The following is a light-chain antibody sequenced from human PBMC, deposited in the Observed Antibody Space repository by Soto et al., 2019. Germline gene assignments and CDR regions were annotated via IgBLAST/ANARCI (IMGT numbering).Light chain of an antibody. CDR2: GAS. V-gene: IGKV3-15*01. Sequence: EILMTQSPATLSVSPGERATLSCRASQSVSSDLAWYQQKPGQALRLLIYGASTRATGIPARFSGSGSGTDFTLTISSLQSEDFAVYYCQQYNDWPQTFGQGTKV. CDR1: QSVSSD. CDR3: QQYNDWPQT. J-gene: IGKJ1*01.